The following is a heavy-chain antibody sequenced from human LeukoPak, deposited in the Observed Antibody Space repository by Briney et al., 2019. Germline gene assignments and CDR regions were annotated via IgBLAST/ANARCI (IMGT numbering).Heavy chain of an antibody. Sequence: SQTLSLTCTVSGGSISSGGYSWSWIRQHPGKGLEWIGYIYYSGSTYYNPSLKSRVTISVDTSKNQFSLKLSSVTAADTAVYYCARGPRRTTVTTFDYWGQGTLVTVSS. J-gene: IGHJ4*02. CDR1: GGSISSGGYS. D-gene: IGHD4-17*01. CDR3: ARGPRRTTVTTFDY. V-gene: IGHV4-31*03. CDR2: IYYSGST.